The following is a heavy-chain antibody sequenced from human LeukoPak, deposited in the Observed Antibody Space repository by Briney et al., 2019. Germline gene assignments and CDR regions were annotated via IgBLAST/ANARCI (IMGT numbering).Heavy chain of an antibody. D-gene: IGHD6-19*01. V-gene: IGHV3-7*01. CDR2: IRGDGSDK. Sequence: GGSLRLSCAASGFTFSSYWMSWVRQAPGKGLQWVAHIRGDGSDKFYEDSVMGRFTISRDNAKDSLYLQMNSLRAEDTAVYFCARSTHSSGDYWGQGTLVTVSS. J-gene: IGHJ4*02. CDR1: GFTFSSYW. CDR3: ARSTHSSGDY.